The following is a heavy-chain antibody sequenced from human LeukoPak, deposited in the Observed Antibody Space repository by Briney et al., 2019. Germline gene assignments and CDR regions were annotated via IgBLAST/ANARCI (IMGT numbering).Heavy chain of an antibody. CDR3: ARGTPSRGYSGYDQPNNWFDP. CDR1: GGTFSSYA. Sequence: SVKVSCKASGGTFSSYAISWVRQAPGQGLEWMGGIIPIFGTANYAQKFQGRVTMTRNTSISTAYMELSSLRSEDTAVYYCARGTPSRGYSGYDQPNNWFDPWGQGTLVTVSS. CDR2: IIPIFGTA. J-gene: IGHJ5*02. D-gene: IGHD5-12*01. V-gene: IGHV1-69*05.